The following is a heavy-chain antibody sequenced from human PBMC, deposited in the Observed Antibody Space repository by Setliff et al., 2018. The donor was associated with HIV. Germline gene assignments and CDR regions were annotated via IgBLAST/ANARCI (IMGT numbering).Heavy chain of an antibody. CDR3: ARDLRRFGRTVNNWFDP. CDR2: INPNMGYT. Sequence: ASVKVSCKASGYTFTGYYMHWVRQAPGQGLEWMGRINPNMGYTQYAQKFQGRVNMNRDTSISTTYMELSRLRSDDTAVYYCARDLRRFGRTVNNWFDPWGQGTLVTVSS. J-gene: IGHJ5*02. V-gene: IGHV1-2*06. CDR1: GYTFTGYY. D-gene: IGHD3-10*01.